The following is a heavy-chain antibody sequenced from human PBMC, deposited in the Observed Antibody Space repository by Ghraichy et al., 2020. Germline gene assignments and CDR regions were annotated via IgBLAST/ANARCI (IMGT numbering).Heavy chain of an antibody. CDR1: GFTFDDYA. Sequence: GESLNISCAASGFTFDDYAMHWVRQAPGKGLEWVALINGKGGGASYADSVKGRFTISRDNSKNSLYLHVNSLRTEDTALYYCAKDGWSGFSRFDCWGQGTLVTVSS. D-gene: IGHD3-3*01. CDR2: INGKGGGA. CDR3: AKDGWSGFSRFDC. J-gene: IGHJ4*02. V-gene: IGHV3-43*02.